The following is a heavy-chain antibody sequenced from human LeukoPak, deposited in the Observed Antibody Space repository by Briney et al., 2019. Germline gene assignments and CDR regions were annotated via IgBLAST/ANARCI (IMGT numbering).Heavy chain of an antibody. V-gene: IGHV3-48*04. D-gene: IGHD3-22*01. CDR2: ISSSGSTI. J-gene: IGHJ6*03. Sequence: GGSLRLSCAASGFTLITYWMTWVRQAPGKGLEWVSYISSSGSTIYYADSVKGRFTISRDNAKNSLYLQMNSLRAEDTAVYYCATLRSSGYPLYYYYYMDVWGKGTTVTVSS. CDR3: ATLRSSGYPLYYYYYMDV. CDR1: GFTLITYW.